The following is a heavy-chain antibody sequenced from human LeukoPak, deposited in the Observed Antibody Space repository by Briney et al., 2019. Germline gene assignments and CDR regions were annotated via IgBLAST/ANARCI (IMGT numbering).Heavy chain of an antibody. Sequence: GGSLRLSCAASGFTFSSYWMHWVRQAPGKGLVWVSRINSDGSSTSYADSVKGRFTISRDNAKNTLYLQMNSLRAEDTAVYYCAKDLLVVVVAATCDYWGQGTLVTVSS. CDR2: INSDGSST. D-gene: IGHD2-15*01. CDR1: GFTFSSYW. V-gene: IGHV3-74*01. CDR3: AKDLLVVVVAATCDY. J-gene: IGHJ4*02.